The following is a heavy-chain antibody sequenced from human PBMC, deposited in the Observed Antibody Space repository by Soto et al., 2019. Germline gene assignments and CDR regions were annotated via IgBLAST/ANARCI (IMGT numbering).Heavy chain of an antibody. CDR1: GFTFSNYE. J-gene: IGHJ6*03. V-gene: IGHV3-64*01. D-gene: IGHD2-15*01. Sequence: EAQLVESGGGLVQPGGSLRLSCAASGFTFSNYEMHWVRQAPGKGLEYVSGISNNGAHTDYAKSVKGRFTISRDNSENTLYLQMGSLRAEDMALYYCAIRGYGIRWPNVYMDVWGKGSTVTVSS. CDR3: AIRGYGIRWPNVYMDV. CDR2: ISNNGAHT.